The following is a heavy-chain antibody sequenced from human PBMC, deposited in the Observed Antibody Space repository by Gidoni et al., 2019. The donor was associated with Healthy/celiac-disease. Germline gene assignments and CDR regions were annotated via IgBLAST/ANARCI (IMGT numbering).Heavy chain of an antibody. D-gene: IGHD3-22*01. V-gene: IGHV3-21*01. CDR2: ISSSSSYI. CDR3: ARLGYYYDSSGYSTLDY. CDR1: GFTVSSYG. J-gene: IGHJ4*02. Sequence: EVQLVESGGGRVKPGGSLRLSGAAAGFTVSSYGMNWVRQATGKGLEWVSSISSSSSYIYYADSVKGRFTISRDNAKNSLYLQMNSLRAEDTAVYYCARLGYYYDSSGYSTLDYWGQGTLVTVSS.